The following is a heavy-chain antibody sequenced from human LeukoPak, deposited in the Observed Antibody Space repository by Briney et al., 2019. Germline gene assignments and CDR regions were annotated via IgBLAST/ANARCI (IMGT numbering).Heavy chain of an antibody. D-gene: IGHD7-27*01. V-gene: IGHV3-30*02. Sequence: GGSLRLSCAASGFAFSAYGMHWVRQAPGKGLEWVAYIQNDESRTHYTDSVKGRFTISRDNAKNSLYLQMNSLRAEDTAVYYCARTGDRDVFDIWGQGTMVTVSS. CDR3: ARTGDRDVFDI. J-gene: IGHJ3*02. CDR1: GFAFSAYG. CDR2: IQNDESRT.